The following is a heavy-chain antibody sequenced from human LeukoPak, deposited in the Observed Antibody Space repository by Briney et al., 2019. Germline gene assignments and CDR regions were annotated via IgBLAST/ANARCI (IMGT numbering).Heavy chain of an antibody. Sequence: GGSLRLSCAASGFTVSSNYMSWVRQAPGKRLEWVSVIYSGGSTYYADSVKGRFTISRDNSKNTLYLQMNSLRAEDTAVYYCARDTRVVTGAFDIWGQGTMVTVSS. V-gene: IGHV3-53*01. CDR3: ARDTRVVTGAFDI. CDR1: GFTVSSNY. J-gene: IGHJ3*02. D-gene: IGHD4-23*01. CDR2: IYSGGST.